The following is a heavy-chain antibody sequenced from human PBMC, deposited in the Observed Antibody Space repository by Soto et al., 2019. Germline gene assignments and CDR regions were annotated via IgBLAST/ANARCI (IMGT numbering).Heavy chain of an antibody. CDR2: INHSGST. CDR3: ARYDYGSGNDYNIDY. J-gene: IGHJ4*02. Sequence: SETLSDSCAVCGGSLRGYYWTWIRQPPGTGLEWIGEINHSGSTNYNPSLKSRVTISVDTSKNQFSLKLSSVTAADTAVYYCARYDYGSGNDYNIDYWGQGILVTVSS. V-gene: IGHV4-34*01. CDR1: GGSLRGYY. D-gene: IGHD3-10*01.